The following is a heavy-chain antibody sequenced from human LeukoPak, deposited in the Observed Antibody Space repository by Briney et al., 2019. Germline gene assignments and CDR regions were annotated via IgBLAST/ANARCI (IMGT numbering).Heavy chain of an antibody. J-gene: IGHJ4*02. D-gene: IGHD3-22*01. CDR3: ARGRYSGSYYRFS. CDR1: GFTFTDYW. Sequence: PGGSLRLSCAASGFTFTDYWMHWVRQVAGKGLVWLSRISKEGDNAVYADFAKGRFTMSSDNAKKTTYLQLTTLRPDDTALYYCARGRYSGSYYRFSWGQGTLVSVSS. V-gene: IGHV3-74*01. CDR2: ISKEGDNA.